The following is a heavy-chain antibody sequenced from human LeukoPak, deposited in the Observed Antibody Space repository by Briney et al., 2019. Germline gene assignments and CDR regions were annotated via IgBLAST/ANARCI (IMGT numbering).Heavy chain of an antibody. Sequence: SETLSLTCAVYGGSLSGYYWNWIRQPPGKGLEWIGEINHSGGTNYNPSLKSRVTISVDTSKNQFSLKLSSVTAADTAVYYCARSPTFDYWGQGTLVTVSS. CDR1: GGSLSGYY. V-gene: IGHV4-34*01. CDR3: ARSPTFDY. CDR2: INHSGGT. J-gene: IGHJ4*02.